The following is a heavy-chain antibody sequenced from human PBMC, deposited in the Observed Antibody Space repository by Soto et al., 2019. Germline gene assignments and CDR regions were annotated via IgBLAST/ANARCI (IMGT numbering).Heavy chain of an antibody. V-gene: IGHV4-59*01. CDR2: IYYSGST. CDR3: ARVSGEMATIGYYYYYGMDV. D-gene: IGHD5-12*01. CDR1: GGSISSYY. J-gene: IGHJ6*02. Sequence: SETLSLTCTVSGGSISSYYWSWIRQPPGKGLEWIGYIYYSGSTNYNPSLKSRVTISVDTSKNQFSLKLSSVTAADTAVYYCARVSGEMATIGYYYYYGMDVWGQGTTVTVSS.